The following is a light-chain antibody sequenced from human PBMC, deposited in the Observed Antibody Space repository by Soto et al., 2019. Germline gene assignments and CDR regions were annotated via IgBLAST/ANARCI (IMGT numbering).Light chain of an antibody. J-gene: IGKJ1*01. CDR1: QSIIKY. CDR3: QQSDSYPWT. CDR2: DAS. V-gene: IGKV1-5*01. Sequence: EIEMTQSPSTLSASVGDRVTITCRASQSIIKYLAWYQQKPGKAPKLLIYDASSLESGVPSRFSGSGSGTEITLTIRSLQPDDFASYYCQQSDSYPWTFGQGTKV.